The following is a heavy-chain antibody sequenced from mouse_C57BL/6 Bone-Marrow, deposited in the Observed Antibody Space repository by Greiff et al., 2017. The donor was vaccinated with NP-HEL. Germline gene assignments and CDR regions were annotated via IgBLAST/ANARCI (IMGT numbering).Heavy chain of an antibody. D-gene: IGHD2-2*01. J-gene: IGHJ2*01. V-gene: IGHV1-55*01. Sequence: QVQLQQPGAELVKPGASVKMSCKASGYTFTSYWITWVKQRPGQGLEWIGDIYPGSGSTNYNEKFKRKATLTVDTSSSTADMQLSSLTSEDSAVYYCARYGYGDYFDYWGQGTTLTVSS. CDR3: ARYGYGDYFDY. CDR2: IYPGSGST. CDR1: GYTFTSYW.